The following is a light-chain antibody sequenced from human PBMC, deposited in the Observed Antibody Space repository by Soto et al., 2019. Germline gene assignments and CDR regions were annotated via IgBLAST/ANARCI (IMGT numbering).Light chain of an antibody. CDR3: QQYGSSPLIS. CDR1: QSVRSN. CDR2: DAS. Sequence: IVMTQSPATLSVSPGESATLSCRASQSVRSNLAWYQQRPGQAPRLLIYDASTRATDIPARFSGSGSGRDFTLTISGLEPEDFAVYYCQQYGSSPLISFGQGTRLEIK. J-gene: IGKJ5*01. V-gene: IGKV3-15*01.